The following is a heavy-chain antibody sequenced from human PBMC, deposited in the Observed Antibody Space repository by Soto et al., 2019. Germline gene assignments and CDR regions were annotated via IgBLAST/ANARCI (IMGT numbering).Heavy chain of an antibody. CDR1: GFTFRGYD. CDR3: RGGMDV. V-gene: IGHV3-30-3*01. Sequence: QVRLVESGGGVVQPGRSLRLSCEASGFTFRGYDMHWVRQAPGKGLEWVAVISNDGSNQHYAHSVKGRVTIYRDNSKNTLYLQMNSLRAEDTAVYYCRGGMDVWGQGTTVTV. D-gene: IGHD3-10*01. CDR2: ISNDGSNQ. J-gene: IGHJ6*02.